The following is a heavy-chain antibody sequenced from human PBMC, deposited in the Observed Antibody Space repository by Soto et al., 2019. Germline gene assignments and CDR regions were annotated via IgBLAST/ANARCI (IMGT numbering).Heavy chain of an antibody. D-gene: IGHD3-10*01. J-gene: IGHJ3*02. V-gene: IGHV4-59*01. CDR2: IYYSGST. Sequence: QVQLQESGPGLVKPSETLSLTCTVSGGSISSYYWSWIRQPPGKGLEWIGYIYYSGSTNYNPSLNSRVTISVDTSKNQFSLKLSSVTAADTAVYYCAGRYGSAFDIWGQGTMVTVSS. CDR1: GGSISSYY. CDR3: AGRYGSAFDI.